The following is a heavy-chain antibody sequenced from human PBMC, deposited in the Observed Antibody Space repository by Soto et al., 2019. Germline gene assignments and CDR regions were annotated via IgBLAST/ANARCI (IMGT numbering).Heavy chain of an antibody. CDR2: INQSGST. D-gene: IGHD2-2*01. J-gene: IGHJ5*02. CDR1: AGSFSDNY. Sequence: SETLSLTCAVDAGSFSDNYGTWIRQPPGMGLEWIGEINQSGSTNYNPSLKSRVTISVDTSKNQFSLRLSSLTAADTAVYYCARGLTYCSSSTCAETRFDPWGQGTLVPVSS. CDR3: ARGLTYCSSSTCAETRFDP. V-gene: IGHV4-34*01.